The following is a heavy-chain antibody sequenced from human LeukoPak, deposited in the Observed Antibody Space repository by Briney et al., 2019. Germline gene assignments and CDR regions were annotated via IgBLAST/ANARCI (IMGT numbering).Heavy chain of an antibody. CDR1: GGSISSYY. V-gene: IGHV4-4*07. J-gene: IGHJ4*02. CDR3: ARGVYILSRKSYYFDY. D-gene: IGHD3-10*01. Sequence: SETLSLTCTVSGGSISSYYWSWIRQPAGKGLEWIGRIYTSGSTNYNPSLKSRVTMSVDTSKNQFSLKLSSVTAADSAVYYCARGVYILSRKSYYFDYWGQGTLVTVSS. CDR2: IYTSGST.